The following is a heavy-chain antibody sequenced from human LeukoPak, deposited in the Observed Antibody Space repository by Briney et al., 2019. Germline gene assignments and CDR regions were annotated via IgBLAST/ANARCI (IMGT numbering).Heavy chain of an antibody. J-gene: IGHJ5*02. D-gene: IGHD3-3*01. V-gene: IGHV5-51*01. CDR2: IYPGDFDT. CDR1: GYSFTSYW. Sequence: GESLKISCKGSGYSFTSYWIGWVRQMPGKGLEWMGIIYPGDFDTRYSPSFQGQVTISADKSISTAYLQWSSLKASDTAMYYCARHLGDPEWLLFLLPNWFDPWGQGTLVTVSS. CDR3: ARHLGDPEWLLFLLPNWFDP.